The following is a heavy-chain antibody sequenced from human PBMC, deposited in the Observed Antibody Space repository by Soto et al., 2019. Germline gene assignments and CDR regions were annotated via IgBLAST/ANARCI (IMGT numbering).Heavy chain of an antibody. D-gene: IGHD3-22*01. Sequence: SLSLSCAASGFTFSSYGMHWVRQAPGKWLEWVAVISYDGSNKYYADSVKGRFTISRDNSKNTLYLQMNSLRAEDTAVYYCAKSPDYYDSSGYYSYWGQGTLVTSPQ. J-gene: IGHJ4*02. CDR2: ISYDGSNK. V-gene: IGHV3-30*18. CDR3: AKSPDYYDSSGYYSY. CDR1: GFTFSSYG.